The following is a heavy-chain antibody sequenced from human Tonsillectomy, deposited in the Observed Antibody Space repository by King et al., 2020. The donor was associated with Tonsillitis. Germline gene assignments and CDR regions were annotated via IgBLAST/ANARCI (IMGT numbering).Heavy chain of an antibody. J-gene: IGHJ4*02. CDR3: ARIYYDSSGYYYDPYYFDY. CDR1: GFSLSNARMG. Sequence: TLQESGPVLVKPTETLTLTCTVSGFSLSNARMGVSWIRQPPGKALEWLAHIFSNDEKSYSTSLKSRLTISKDTSKSQVVLTMTNMDPVDTATYYCARIYYDSSGYYYDPYYFDYWGQGTLVTVSS. D-gene: IGHD3-22*01. CDR2: IFSNDEK. V-gene: IGHV2-26*01.